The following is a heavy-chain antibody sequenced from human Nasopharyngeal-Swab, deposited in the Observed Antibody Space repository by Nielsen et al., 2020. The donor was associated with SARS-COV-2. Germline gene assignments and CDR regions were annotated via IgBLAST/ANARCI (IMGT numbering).Heavy chain of an antibody. CDR1: GGSISSGGYY. V-gene: IGHV4-31*03. J-gene: IGHJ4*02. CDR2: IYYSGST. Sequence: SETLSLTCTVFGGSISSGGYYWSWIRQHPGKGLEWIGYIYYSGSTYYNPSLKSRVTISVDTSKNQFSLKLSSVTAADTAVYYCARDLLEHGRFDYWGQGTLVTVSS. CDR3: ARDLLEHGRFDY. D-gene: IGHD3-3*01.